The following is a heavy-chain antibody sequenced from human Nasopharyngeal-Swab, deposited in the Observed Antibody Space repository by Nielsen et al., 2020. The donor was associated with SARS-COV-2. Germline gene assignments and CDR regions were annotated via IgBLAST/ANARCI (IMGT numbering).Heavy chain of an antibody. Sequence: GGSLRLSCAASGFTFDDYAMHWVRQAPGKGLEWVSGISWNSGSIGYADSVKGRFTISRDNAKNSLYLQMNSLRAEDTALYHCAKDPSSTSNNYFDYWGQGTLVTVSS. V-gene: IGHV3-9*01. CDR3: AKDPSSTSNNYFDY. J-gene: IGHJ4*02. CDR1: GFTFDDYA. CDR2: ISWNSGSI. D-gene: IGHD2-2*01.